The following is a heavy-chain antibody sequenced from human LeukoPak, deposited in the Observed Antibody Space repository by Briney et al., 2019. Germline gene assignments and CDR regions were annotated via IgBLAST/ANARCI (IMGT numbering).Heavy chain of an antibody. J-gene: IGHJ4*02. CDR1: GFTFSQYA. CDR2: IKPKTDGETT. V-gene: IGHV3-15*07. CDR3: ITPLPYSAQ. D-gene: IGHD2-21*01. Sequence: GGSLRLSCAASGFTFSQYAIHWVRQAPGKGLEWVGRIKPKTDGETTEYAAPVKDRFSISRDDSKSMMYLQMNSLKTEDTAVYYCITPLPYSAQGGQGTLVTVSS.